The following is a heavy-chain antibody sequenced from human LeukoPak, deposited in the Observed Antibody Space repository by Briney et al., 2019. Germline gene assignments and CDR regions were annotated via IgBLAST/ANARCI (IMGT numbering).Heavy chain of an antibody. D-gene: IGHD6-13*01. CDR2: IYPGDSDT. CDR1: GYSFPSFW. CDR3: VGLTAASGSGNAFAL. J-gene: IGHJ3*01. Sequence: GESLKISCQGSGYSFPSFWIAWVRQMPGKGLEWMGIIYPGDSDTRYSPSFQGQVTISVDKSISTAYLQWSSLKASDSGIYYCVGLTAASGSGNAFALWGQGTMVSVSS. V-gene: IGHV5-51*01.